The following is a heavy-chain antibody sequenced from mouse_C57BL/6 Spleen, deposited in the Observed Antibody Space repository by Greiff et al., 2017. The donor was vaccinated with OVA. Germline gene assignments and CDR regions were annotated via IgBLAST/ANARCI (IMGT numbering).Heavy chain of an antibody. V-gene: IGHV5-17*01. CDR3: ARLLKTD. CDR1: GFTFSDYG. J-gene: IGHJ3*01. CDR2: ISSGSSTI. D-gene: IGHD1-3*01. Sequence: EVMLVESGGGLVKPGGSLKLSCAASGFTFSDYGMHWVRQAPEKGLEWVAYISSGSSTIYYADTVKGRFTISRDNAKNTLFLQMTSLRSEDTAMYYCARLLKTDWGQVTLVTVAA.